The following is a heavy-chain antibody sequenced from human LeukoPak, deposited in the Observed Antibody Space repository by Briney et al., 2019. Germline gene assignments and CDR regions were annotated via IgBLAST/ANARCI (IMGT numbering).Heavy chain of an antibody. CDR1: GFTFDDYA. D-gene: IGHD2-15*01. CDR3: AKDATPYYYYGMDV. V-gene: IGHV3-9*01. CDR2: ISWHSGSI. J-gene: IGHJ6*02. Sequence: GRSLRLSCAASGFTFDDYAMHWVRHAPGKGLEWVSGISWHSGSIGYADSVKGRFTISRDNAKNSLYLQMNSLRAEDTALYYCAKDATPYYYYGMDVWGQGTTVTVSS.